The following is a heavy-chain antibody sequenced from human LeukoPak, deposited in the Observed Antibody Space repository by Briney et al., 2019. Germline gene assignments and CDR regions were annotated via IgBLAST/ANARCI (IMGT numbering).Heavy chain of an antibody. V-gene: IGHV4-34*01. CDR3: ARGGVLWFGELFRDWFDP. CDR1: GGSFSGYY. Sequence: SETLSLTCAVYGGSFSGYYWSWIRQPPGKGLEWIGEINHSGSTNYNPSLKSRVTISVDTSKNQFSLKLSSVTAADTAVYYCARGGVLWFGELFRDWFDPWGQGTLVTVSS. CDR2: INHSGST. J-gene: IGHJ5*02. D-gene: IGHD3-10*01.